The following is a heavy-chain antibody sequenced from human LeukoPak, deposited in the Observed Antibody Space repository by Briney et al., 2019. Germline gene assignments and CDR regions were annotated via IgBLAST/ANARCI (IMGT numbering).Heavy chain of an antibody. CDR1: GGSFSGYY. CDR3: ARVAAGTDY. V-gene: IGHV4-34*01. D-gene: IGHD6-13*01. J-gene: IGHJ4*02. Sequence: SETLSLTCAVYGGSFSGYYWSWIRQPPGKGLEWIGEINHSGSTNYNPSLKSRVTISVDTSKNQFSLKLSSVTAADTAVYYCARVAAGTDYWGQGTLVIVSS. CDR2: INHSGST.